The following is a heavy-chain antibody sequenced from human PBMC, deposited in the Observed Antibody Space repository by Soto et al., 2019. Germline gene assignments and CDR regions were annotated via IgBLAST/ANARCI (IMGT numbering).Heavy chain of an antibody. D-gene: IGHD2-8*01. Sequence: EVQLLESGGGFIHPGGSLRLSCAASGFSFSSFAMNWVRQAPGKGLEWVSIISGSADSTFYADSVQGRFTISRDNSKSTLYLQINSLRADDTAVYYCAKTRGAMIYAISVYGMDVWGQGTTVTVSS. CDR1: GFSFSSFA. V-gene: IGHV3-23*01. CDR2: ISGSADST. CDR3: AKTRGAMIYAISVYGMDV. J-gene: IGHJ6*02.